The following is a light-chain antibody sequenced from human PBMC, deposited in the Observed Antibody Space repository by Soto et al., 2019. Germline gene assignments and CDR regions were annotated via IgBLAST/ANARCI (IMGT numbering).Light chain of an antibody. CDR1: QSVLFTSNNKYY. CDR2: WAS. CDR3: HQYKAVPYT. J-gene: IGKJ2*01. V-gene: IGKV4-1*01. Sequence: DIVMTQSPDSLAVSLGERATINCKSSQSVLFTSNNKYYLAWYQQKPGQPPKVLIYWASTRESGVPDRFSGSGSGTDFALSTCSPQAEDVSVYYCHQYKAVPYTFVQGTKLEIK.